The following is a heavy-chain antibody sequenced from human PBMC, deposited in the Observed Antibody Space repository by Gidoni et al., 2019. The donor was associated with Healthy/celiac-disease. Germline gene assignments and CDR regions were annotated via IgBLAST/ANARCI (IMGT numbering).Heavy chain of an antibody. D-gene: IGHD6-6*01. J-gene: IGHJ3*02. CDR1: GFTFSSYS. V-gene: IGHV3-21*01. Sequence: EVQLVESGGGLVKPGGSLRLSCAASGFTFSSYSMNWVRQAPGKGLEWVSSISSSSSYIYYADSVKGRFTISRDNAKNSLYLQMNSLRAEDTAVYYCARDLHRVKQPPGDAFDIWGQGTMVTVSS. CDR3: ARDLHRVKQPPGDAFDI. CDR2: ISSSSSYI.